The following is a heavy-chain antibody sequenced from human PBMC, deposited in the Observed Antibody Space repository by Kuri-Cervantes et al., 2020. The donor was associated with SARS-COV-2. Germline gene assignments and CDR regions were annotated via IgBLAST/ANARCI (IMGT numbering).Heavy chain of an antibody. CDR2: IIPILGIA. V-gene: IGHV1-69*10. J-gene: IGHJ4*02. CDR1: GYTFTSYG. D-gene: IGHD5-24*01. CDR3: ARSVRQGSPATYFDY. Sequence: SVKVSCKASGYTFTSYGISWVRQAPGQGLEWMGGIIPILGIANYAQKFQGRVTITADKSTSTAYMELSSLRSEDTAVYYCARSVRQGSPATYFDYWGQGTLVTVSS.